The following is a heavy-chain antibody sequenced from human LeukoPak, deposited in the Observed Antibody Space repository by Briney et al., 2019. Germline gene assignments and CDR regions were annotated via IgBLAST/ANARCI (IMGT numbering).Heavy chain of an antibody. D-gene: IGHD6-13*01. Sequence: GRSLRLSCAASGFTFSSYGMHWVRQAPGKGLEWVAVISYDGSDKYYSDSVKGRFTISRDNSKNRLYLQMHSLRAGDAAVYYCVKDTEVEQQLISVYFDSWGQGTLVTVSS. J-gene: IGHJ4*02. CDR1: GFTFSSYG. V-gene: IGHV3-30*13. CDR3: VKDTEVEQQLISVYFDS. CDR2: ISYDGSDK.